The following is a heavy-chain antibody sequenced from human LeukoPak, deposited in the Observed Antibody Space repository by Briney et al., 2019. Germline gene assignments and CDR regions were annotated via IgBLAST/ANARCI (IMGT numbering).Heavy chain of an antibody. Sequence: PGRSLRLSCAASGFTFSNYAMHWVRQAPGKGLEWVAVISNDGRDKHCADSVKGRFTFSRDNSKNTVYLQMNSLRAEDSAVYYCARSSIVVVSILDYWGQGTLVTVSS. CDR3: ARSSIVVVSILDY. CDR2: ISNDGRDK. V-gene: IGHV3-30*04. J-gene: IGHJ4*02. CDR1: GFTFSNYA. D-gene: IGHD2-2*01.